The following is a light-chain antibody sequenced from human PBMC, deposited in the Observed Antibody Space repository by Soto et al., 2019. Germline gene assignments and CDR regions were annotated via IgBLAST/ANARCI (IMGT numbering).Light chain of an antibody. CDR3: QQFKSGTWT. V-gene: IGKV1-5*01. J-gene: IGKJ1*01. Sequence: DIQMTQSPSTLSAYVGDRVTITCLASQNIERWLAWYQQKPGKAPKLLLYDVSSLESGVPSRFSGSGSGTEFILTINGLQPDDFATYFCQQFKSGTWTFGQGTKVDIK. CDR1: QNIERW. CDR2: DVS.